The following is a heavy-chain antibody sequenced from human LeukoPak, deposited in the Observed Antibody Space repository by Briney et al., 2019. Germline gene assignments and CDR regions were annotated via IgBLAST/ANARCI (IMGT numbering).Heavy chain of an antibody. CDR1: GYTFTGYY. CDR2: INPNSGGT. CDR3: ARAADGSGGYPSFDY. J-gene: IGHJ4*02. V-gene: IGHV1-2*02. D-gene: IGHD3-10*01. Sequence: ASVKVSCKASGYTFTGYYIHWVRQAPGHGREWMGWINPNSGGTNYAQKFQGRVTMTRDTSISTAYIDLSRLRSDDTAVYYCARAADGSGGYPSFDYWGQGTLVTVSS.